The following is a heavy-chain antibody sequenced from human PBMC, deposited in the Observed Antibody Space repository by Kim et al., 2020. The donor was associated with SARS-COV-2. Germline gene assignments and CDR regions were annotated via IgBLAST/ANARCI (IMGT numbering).Heavy chain of an antibody. J-gene: IGHJ4*02. CDR1: GFTVSSNY. CDR2: IYTDGST. V-gene: IGHV3-53*04. D-gene: IGHD2-8*01. CDR3: ARGIPFVPDLYGSVGN. Sequence: GGSLRLSCAASGFTVSSNYMTWVRQAPGKGLEWVSVIYTDGSTYYADSVKGRFTFSRHNSKNTLYLQMNSLRAEDTAVYYCARGIPFVPDLYGSVGNWGQGTLVTVSS.